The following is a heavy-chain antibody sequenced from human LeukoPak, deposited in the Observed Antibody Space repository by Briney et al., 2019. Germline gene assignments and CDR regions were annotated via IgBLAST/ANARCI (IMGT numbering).Heavy chain of an antibody. CDR3: ARGFDSSSGWYPAFDI. CDR2: IYHSGST. D-gene: IGHD6-19*01. J-gene: IGHJ3*02. V-gene: IGHV4-38-2*02. Sequence: PSETLSLTCTVSGYSISSGYYWGWIRQPPGKGLEWIGSIYHSGSTYYNPSLKSRVTISVDTSKNQFSLKLSSVTAADTAVYYCARGFDSSSGWYPAFDIWGHGTMGTVSS. CDR1: GYSISSGYY.